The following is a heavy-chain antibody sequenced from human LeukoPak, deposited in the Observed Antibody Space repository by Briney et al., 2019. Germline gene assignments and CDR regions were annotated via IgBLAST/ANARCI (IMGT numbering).Heavy chain of an antibody. J-gene: IGHJ5*02. CDR3: ARASRWLQLGGPFDP. Sequence: GASVKVSCKASGYTFTSYGISWVRQAPGQGLEWMGWISAYNGNTNYAQKLQGRVTMTTDTSTSTAYMEVRSLRSDDTAVYYCARASRWLQLGGPFDPWGQGTLVTVSS. CDR2: ISAYNGNT. V-gene: IGHV1-18*01. D-gene: IGHD5-24*01. CDR1: GYTFTSYG.